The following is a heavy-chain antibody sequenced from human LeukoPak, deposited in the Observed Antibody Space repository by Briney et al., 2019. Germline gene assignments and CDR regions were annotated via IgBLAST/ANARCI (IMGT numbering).Heavy chain of an antibody. CDR2: INPNSGGT. CDR1: GYTFTGYY. V-gene: IGHV1-2*02. J-gene: IGHJ4*02. D-gene: IGHD6-19*01. CDR3: ARDLKRGYNSGRYSWGTGSSNDY. Sequence: ASVKVSCKASGYTFTGYYMHWVRQAPGQGLEWMGWINPNSGGTNYAQKLQGRVTMTTDTSTSTAYMELRSLRSDDTAVYYCARDLKRGYNSGRYSWGTGSSNDYWGQGTLVTVSP.